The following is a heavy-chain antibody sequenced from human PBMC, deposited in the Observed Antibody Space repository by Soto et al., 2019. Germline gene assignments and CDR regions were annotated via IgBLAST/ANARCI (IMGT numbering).Heavy chain of an antibody. CDR1: GFTFSSYS. D-gene: IGHD6-19*01. CDR2: ISSSSSYI. V-gene: IGHV3-21*01. J-gene: IGHJ6*02. Sequence: PVGSLRLSCAASGFTFSSYSMNWVRQAPGKGLEWVSSISSSSSYIYYADSVKGRFTISRDNAKNSLYLQMNSLRAEDTAVYYCARDGDSSGWEPTYYYYYGMDVWGQGTTVTVSS. CDR3: ARDGDSSGWEPTYYYYYGMDV.